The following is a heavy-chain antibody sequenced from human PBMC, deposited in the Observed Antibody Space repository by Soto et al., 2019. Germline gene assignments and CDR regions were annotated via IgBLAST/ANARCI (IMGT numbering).Heavy chain of an antibody. CDR1: GGSSSTYY. CDR3: ARPSSWWGGEVRL. D-gene: IGHD2-8*02. J-gene: IGHJ2*01. CDR2: ISQSGST. V-gene: IGHV4-59*01. Sequence: QVQLQESGPGLVKPSETLSLTCTVSGGSSSTYYWSWIRQSPGKGLEWIGYISQSGSTNYNPSLKNRVTISVDTAKSQVSLNLSSVTAADTAVYYFARPSSWWGGEVRLWGRGALVTVSA.